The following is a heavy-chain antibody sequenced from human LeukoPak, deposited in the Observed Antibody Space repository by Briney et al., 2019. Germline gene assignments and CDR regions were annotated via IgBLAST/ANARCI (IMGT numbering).Heavy chain of an antibody. D-gene: IGHD2/OR15-2a*01. CDR1: GFTFSNYE. Sequence: PGGSLRLSCAASGFTFSNYEMNWVRQAPGKGLEWVSYISGSGSAIYYADSVKGRFTISGDNAKNSLYLQMNSLRAEDTAVYYCAREASMDDFDYWGQGTLVTVSS. CDR3: AREASMDDFDY. V-gene: IGHV3-48*03. CDR2: ISGSGSAI. J-gene: IGHJ4*02.